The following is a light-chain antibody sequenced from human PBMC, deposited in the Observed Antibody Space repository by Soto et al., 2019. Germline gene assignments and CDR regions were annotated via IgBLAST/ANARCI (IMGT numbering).Light chain of an antibody. CDR1: QSISNY. Sequence: DIQMTQSPSSLSASVGDRVTISFRASQSISNYLNWYQQKPGKAPEFLIYAASSLQSGVPSRFSGSGSGTDFTLTISSLQPEDFATYYCQQSYNTPYTFGQGTKLEIK. V-gene: IGKV1-39*01. CDR2: AAS. CDR3: QQSYNTPYT. J-gene: IGKJ2*01.